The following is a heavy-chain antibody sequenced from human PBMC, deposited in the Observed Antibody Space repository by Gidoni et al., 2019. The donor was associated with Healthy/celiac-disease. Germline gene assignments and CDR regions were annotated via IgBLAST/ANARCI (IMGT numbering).Heavy chain of an antibody. J-gene: IGHJ2*01. D-gene: IGHD5-12*01. V-gene: IGHV3-21*01. CDR2: ISSSSSYI. CDR3: AGGGKMATITRYFDL. CDR1: GFPFRSYS. Sequence: EVQLVESGGGLVKPGGSLRLSCAASGFPFRSYSMNWVRQAPGKGLEWVSSISSSSSYIYYADSVKGRFTISRDNAKNSLYLQMNSLRAEDTAVYYCAGGGKMATITRYFDLWGRGTLVTVSS.